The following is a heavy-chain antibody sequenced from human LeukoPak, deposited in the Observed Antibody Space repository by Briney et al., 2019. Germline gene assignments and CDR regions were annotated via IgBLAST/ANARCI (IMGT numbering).Heavy chain of an antibody. CDR2: IWYDGSTT. Sequence: PGRSLRLSCATSGFTFSSYGMHWVRQVPGKGLEWVAVIWYDGSTTYYADSVKGRFTISRDNSKNTLYLQMNSLRAEDTAVYYCARVTNVDIALDYWGQGTLVTVSS. D-gene: IGHD5-12*01. CDR1: GFTFSSYG. J-gene: IGHJ4*02. CDR3: ARVTNVDIALDY. V-gene: IGHV3-33*01.